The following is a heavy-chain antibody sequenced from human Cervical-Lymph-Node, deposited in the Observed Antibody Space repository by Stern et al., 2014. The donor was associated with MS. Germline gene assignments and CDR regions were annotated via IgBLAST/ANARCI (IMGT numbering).Heavy chain of an antibody. J-gene: IGHJ5*02. Sequence: QVHLVESGSELKKPGASVKVSCKASGYTFNNYAMNWVRQAPGQGLEWMGWTSTNTGDPDYAQGFTGRLVFSMDTSVSTAYLQITSLKAEDTAVYYCARPNDSSGLFDQWGQGTLVTVSS. CDR2: TSTNTGDP. V-gene: IGHV7-4-1*02. CDR3: ARPNDSSGLFDQ. CDR1: GYTFNNYA. D-gene: IGHD6-19*01.